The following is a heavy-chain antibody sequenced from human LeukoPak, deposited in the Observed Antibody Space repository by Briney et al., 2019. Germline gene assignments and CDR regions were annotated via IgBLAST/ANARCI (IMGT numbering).Heavy chain of an antibody. J-gene: IGHJ4*02. CDR3: ASRVGSLDY. Sequence: SETLSLTCAVYGGSFSGYYWSWIRQPPGKGLEWIGEINHSGSTNYNPSLKSRVTISADTSKNQFSLKLSSVTAADTAVYYCASRVGSLDYWGQGTLVTVSS. D-gene: IGHD1-26*01. CDR2: INHSGST. CDR1: GGSFSGYY. V-gene: IGHV4-34*01.